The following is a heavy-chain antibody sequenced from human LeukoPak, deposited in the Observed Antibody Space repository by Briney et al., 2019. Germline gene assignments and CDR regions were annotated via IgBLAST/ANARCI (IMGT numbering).Heavy chain of an antibody. D-gene: IGHD6-19*01. J-gene: IGHJ4*02. CDR1: GYTFSSYA. CDR3: AKTVAVGWYAWCRSDY. Sequence: GGSLRLSCAASGYTFSSYAMSGVRHARGEGREWVSAMSGSGVSTYYADSVYGRFTISRDNSKNKLYLKMNSLRAEDTAVYYCAKTVAVGWYAWCRSDYWGQGTLVTVSS. V-gene: IGHV3-23*01. CDR2: MSGSGVST.